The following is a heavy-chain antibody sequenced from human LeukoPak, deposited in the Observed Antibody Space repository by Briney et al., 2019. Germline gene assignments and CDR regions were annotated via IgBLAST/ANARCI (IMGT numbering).Heavy chain of an antibody. CDR1: GGSISSYY. CDR3: ARGAYYYGSGSYYNRLYGMDV. Sequence: SETLSLTCTVSGGSISSYYWSWIRQPPGKGLEWIGYIYYSGSTNYNPSLKSRVTISVDTSKNQFSLKLSSVTAADTAVYYCARGAYYYGSGSYYNRLYGMDVWGKGTTVTVSS. V-gene: IGHV4-59*01. CDR2: IYYSGST. J-gene: IGHJ6*04. D-gene: IGHD3-10*01.